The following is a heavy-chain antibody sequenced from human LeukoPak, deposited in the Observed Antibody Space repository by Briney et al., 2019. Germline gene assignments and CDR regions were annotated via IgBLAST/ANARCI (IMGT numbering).Heavy chain of an antibody. CDR2: INHSGST. Sequence: SETLSLTCAVYGGSFSGYYWSWIRQPPGKGLEWIGEINHSGSTNYNPSLKSRVTISVDTSKNQFSLKLSSVTAADTAVYYCARGGDSSSWYLYYFGYWGQGTLVTVSS. CDR1: GGSFSGYY. J-gene: IGHJ4*02. CDR3: ARGGDSSSWYLYYFGY. V-gene: IGHV4-34*01. D-gene: IGHD6-13*01.